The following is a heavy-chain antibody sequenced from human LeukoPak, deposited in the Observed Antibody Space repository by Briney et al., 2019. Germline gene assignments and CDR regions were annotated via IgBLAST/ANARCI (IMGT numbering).Heavy chain of an antibody. CDR3: ARDELDSSGYYYYFDY. CDR2: ISSSSSYI. D-gene: IGHD3-22*01. Sequence: GGSLRLSCAASGFTFDDYAMHWVRQAPGKGLEWVSSISSSSSYIYYADSVKGRFTISRDNAKNSLYLQMNSLRAEDTALYYCARDELDSSGYYYYFDYWGQGTLVTVSS. CDR1: GFTFDDYA. V-gene: IGHV3-21*04. J-gene: IGHJ4*02.